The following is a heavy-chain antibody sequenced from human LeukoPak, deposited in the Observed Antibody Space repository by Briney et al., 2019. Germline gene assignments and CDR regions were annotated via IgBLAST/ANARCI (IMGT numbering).Heavy chain of an antibody. J-gene: IGHJ4*02. CDR3: ARLGATSDY. V-gene: IGHV3-30*04. D-gene: IGHD1-26*01. CDR1: GFTSSSYA. CDR2: ISYDGSNK. Sequence: GGSLRLSCAASGFTSSSYAMHWVRQAPGKGLEWVAVISYDGSNKYYADSVKGRFTISRDNSKNTLYLQMNSLRAEDTAVYYCARLGATSDYWGQGTLVTVSS.